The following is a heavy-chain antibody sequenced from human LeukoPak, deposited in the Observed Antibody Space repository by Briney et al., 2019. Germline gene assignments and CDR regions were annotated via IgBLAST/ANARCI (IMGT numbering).Heavy chain of an antibody. D-gene: IGHD5-18*01. CDR1: GFMFSSYS. CDR2: IKPGGSEK. J-gene: IGHJ4*02. Sequence: GGSLRLSCAASGFMFSSYSINWVRQAPGKGLEWVASIKPGGSEKYYVDSAKGRFTISRDNAKNSVSLQMNSLRAEDTAVYYCAMAGYSDGPFDFDYWGQGTLVTVSS. V-gene: IGHV3-7*01. CDR3: AMAGYSDGPFDFDY.